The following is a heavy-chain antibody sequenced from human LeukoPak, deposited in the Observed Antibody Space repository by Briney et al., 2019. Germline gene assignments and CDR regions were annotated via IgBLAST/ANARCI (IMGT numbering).Heavy chain of an antibody. D-gene: IGHD5-18*01. V-gene: IGHV4-39*01. J-gene: IGHJ3*02. CDR2: IHHSGTT. CDR1: GGSIISSTYY. CDR3: ARHPYSYDAFDI. Sequence: SATLSLTCTVSGGSIISSTYYWGWIRQPPGKGLEWIGSIHHSGTTYYNPSLQSRDSISVDSSKNQCSLNLSSVTAADTAVYYCARHPYSYDAFDIWGQGTMVTVTS.